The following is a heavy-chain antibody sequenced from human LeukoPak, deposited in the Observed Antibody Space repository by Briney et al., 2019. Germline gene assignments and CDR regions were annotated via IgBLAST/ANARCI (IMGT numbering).Heavy chain of an antibody. D-gene: IGHD3-22*01. Sequence: NPSETLSLTCTVSGGSISSYCWSWIRQPPGKGLEWIGYIYYSGRTNYNPSLESRVTMSADPSKNQFSLKLTSVTAADTAVYYCARNYLSDSTGYYYDYFDFWGRGTLVTVSS. CDR2: IYYSGRT. V-gene: IGHV4-59*01. CDR1: GGSISSYC. J-gene: IGHJ4*02. CDR3: ARNYLSDSTGYYYDYFDF.